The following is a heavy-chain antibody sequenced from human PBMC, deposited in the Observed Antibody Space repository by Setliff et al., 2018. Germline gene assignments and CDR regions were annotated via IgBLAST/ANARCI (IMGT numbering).Heavy chain of an antibody. J-gene: IGHJ3*01. CDR3: ARVFGDFDTFDV. CDR1: GGSIRSISYY. CDR2: IYYRGST. Sequence: SETLSLTCTVSGGSIRSISYYWGWIRQPPGKGPEWIGSIYYRGSTFSNPSLRSRLTISEDTSKSQFSLTLTSVTAADTAVYYCARVFGDFDTFDVWGHGTMVTV. V-gene: IGHV4-39*07. D-gene: IGHD3-3*01.